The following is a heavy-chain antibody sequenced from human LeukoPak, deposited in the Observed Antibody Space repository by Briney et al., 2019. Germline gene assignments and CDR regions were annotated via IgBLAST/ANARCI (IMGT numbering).Heavy chain of an antibody. CDR1: GGSISSYY. CDR2: ISYSGST. D-gene: IGHD6-19*01. Sequence: SETLSLTCTVSGGSISSYYWSWIRQSPGKGLEWIGYISYSGSTTYNPSLKSRVTISVDTSKNQFSLKLNFVTAADTAVYYCARPDYSSGWYSFDYWGQGTLVTVSS. V-gene: IGHV4-59*08. J-gene: IGHJ4*02. CDR3: ARPDYSSGWYSFDY.